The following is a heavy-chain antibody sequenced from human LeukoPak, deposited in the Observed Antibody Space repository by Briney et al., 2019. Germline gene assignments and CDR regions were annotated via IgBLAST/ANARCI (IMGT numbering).Heavy chain of an antibody. D-gene: IGHD3-22*01. CDR1: GGSISSSNW. CDR3: ARKYYDSSGYSEAFDI. CDR2: IYHSGST. V-gene: IGHV4-4*02. Sequence: SETLSLTCAVSGGSISSSNWWSWVRQPPGKGLEWIGEIYHSGSTNYNPSLKSRVTISVDKSRNQFSLKLSSVTAADTAVYYCARKYYDSSGYSEAFDIWGQGTMVTVSS. J-gene: IGHJ3*02.